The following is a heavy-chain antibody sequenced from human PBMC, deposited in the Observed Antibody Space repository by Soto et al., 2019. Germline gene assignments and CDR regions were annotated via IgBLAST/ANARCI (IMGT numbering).Heavy chain of an antibody. CDR1: GGSISSGCYY. J-gene: IGHJ3*02. V-gene: IGHV4-31*03. CDR3: ARGRGQLRSVAFDI. Sequence: SETLSLTCTVSGGSISSGCYYWSWIRQHPGRGLEWIGYIYYSGSTYYNPSLKSRVTISVDTSKNQFSLKLSSVTAADTAVYYCARGRGQLRSVAFDICGQGTMVPVSS. D-gene: IGHD3-3*01. CDR2: IYYSGST.